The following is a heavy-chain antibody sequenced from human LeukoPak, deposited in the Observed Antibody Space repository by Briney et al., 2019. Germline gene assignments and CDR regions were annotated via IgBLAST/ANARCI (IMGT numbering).Heavy chain of an antibody. D-gene: IGHD6-19*01. CDR2: ISYDGSNK. J-gene: IGHJ4*02. V-gene: IGHV3-30-3*01. Sequence: PGGSLRLSCAASGFTFSSYATHWVRQAPDKGLEWVAVISYDGSNKYYADSVKGRFTISRDNSKNTLYLQMNSLRAEDTAVYYCARDSDSSGWGPFDYWGQGTLVTVSS. CDR3: ARDSDSSGWGPFDY. CDR1: GFTFSSYA.